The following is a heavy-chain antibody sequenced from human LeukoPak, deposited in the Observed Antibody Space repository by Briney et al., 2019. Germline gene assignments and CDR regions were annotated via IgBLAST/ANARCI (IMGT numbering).Heavy chain of an antibody. V-gene: IGHV1-24*01. D-gene: IGHD6-13*01. CDR3: ATVRFLGAIAAAGGQVIQDY. CDR2: FDPDEGET. J-gene: IGHJ4*02. Sequence: ASVKVSCKVSGYTLTELSMHWVRQAPGTGLEWMGGFDPDEGETIYAQKFQGRVTMTEDTSTDTAYMELSSLRSEDTAVYYCATVRFLGAIAAAGGQVIQDYWGQGTLVTVSS. CDR1: GYTLTELS.